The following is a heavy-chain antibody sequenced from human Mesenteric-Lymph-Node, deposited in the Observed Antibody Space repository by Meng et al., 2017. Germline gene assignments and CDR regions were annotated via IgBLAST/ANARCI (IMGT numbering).Heavy chain of an antibody. CDR3: ARGGHSTAGNIGY. V-gene: IGHV4-61*02. D-gene: IGHD3-10*01. Sequence: SETLSLTCTVSGGSIVTGNYYWNWIRQPPGKGLEWIGRIYTTGSTNYNPSLKSRVTISMDTSKNQFSLKLSSVTAADTAMYYCARGGHSTAGNIGYWGQGTLVTVSS. J-gene: IGHJ4*02. CDR1: GGSIVTGNYY. CDR2: IYTTGST.